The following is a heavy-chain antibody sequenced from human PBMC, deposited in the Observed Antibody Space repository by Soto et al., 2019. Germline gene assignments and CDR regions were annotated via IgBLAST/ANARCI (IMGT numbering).Heavy chain of an antibody. V-gene: IGHV3-30-3*01. D-gene: IGHD4-17*01. CDR2: ISYDGSNK. CDR3: ARDYYGDYLRFDY. J-gene: IGHJ4*02. Sequence: GGSLRLSCAASGFTFSSYAMHWVRQAPGKGLEWVAVISYDGSNKYYADSVKGRFTISRDNSKNTLYLQMNSLRAEDTAVYYCARDYYGDYLRFDYWGQGTLVTVSS. CDR1: GFTFSSYA.